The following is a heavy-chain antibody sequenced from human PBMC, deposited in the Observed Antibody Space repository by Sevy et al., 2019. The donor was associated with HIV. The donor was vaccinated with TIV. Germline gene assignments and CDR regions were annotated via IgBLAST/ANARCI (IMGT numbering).Heavy chain of an antibody. CDR3: ARHSSMVQDAFDI. J-gene: IGHJ3*02. Sequence: SETLSLTCSVSGGSFSSSIYYWGWIRQPPGKGLEWIGSIYYSGGTYYNPSLKSRVTISVDTFKNQLSLKLSSVTAADTAVYYCARHSSMVQDAFDIWGQGTMVTVSS. CDR1: GGSFSSSIYY. CDR2: IYYSGGT. V-gene: IGHV4-39*01. D-gene: IGHD3-10*01.